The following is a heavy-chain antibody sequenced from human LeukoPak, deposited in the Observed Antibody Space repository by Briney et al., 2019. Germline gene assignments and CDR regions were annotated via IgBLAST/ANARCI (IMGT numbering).Heavy chain of an antibody. CDR2: INHSGST. CDR1: GGSISSYY. J-gene: IGHJ3*02. V-gene: IGHV4-34*01. D-gene: IGHD5-18*01. CDR3: ARGRSGYSFSHAFDI. Sequence: SSETLSLTCTVSGGSISSYYWSWIRQPPGKGLEWIGEINHSGSTNYNPSLKSRVTISVDTSKNQFSLKLSSVTAADTAVYYCARGRSGYSFSHAFDIWGQGTMVTVSS.